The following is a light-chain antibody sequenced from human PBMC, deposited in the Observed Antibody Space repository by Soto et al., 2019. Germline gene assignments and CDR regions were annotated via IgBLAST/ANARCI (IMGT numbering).Light chain of an antibody. CDR2: DVS. CDR1: QSVGSS. J-gene: IGKJ2*01. CDR3: QQYDSYYT. Sequence: TQSPATLSVSPGERATLSCRASQSVGSSLAWYQQKPGKAPTLLIYDVSRLESGVPSRFSGSGSGTEFTLTINSLQPDDLATYYCQQYDSYYTFGQGTKV. V-gene: IGKV1-5*01.